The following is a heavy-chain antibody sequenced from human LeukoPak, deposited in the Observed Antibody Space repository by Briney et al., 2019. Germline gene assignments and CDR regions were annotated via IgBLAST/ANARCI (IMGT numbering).Heavy chain of an antibody. D-gene: IGHD2-2*01. CDR3: ARGVVPAAYYYYYYMDV. Sequence: SETLSLTCSVSGDSMSTSKRYWGWIRQPPGKGLEWIGTIYYSGSTYYNPSLKSRVTISVDTSKNQFSLKLNSVTAADTAVYYCARGVVPAAYYYYYYMDVWGKGTTVTVSS. V-gene: IGHV4-39*07. CDR1: GDSMSTSKRY. J-gene: IGHJ6*03. CDR2: IYYSGST.